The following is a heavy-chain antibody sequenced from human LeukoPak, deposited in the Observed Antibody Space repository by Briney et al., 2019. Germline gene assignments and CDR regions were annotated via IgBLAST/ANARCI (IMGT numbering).Heavy chain of an antibody. V-gene: IGHV4-61*02. CDR1: GGSITSGNYY. Sequence: SQPLSLTCTVSGGSITSGNYYWSWIRQPAGKGLEWIGRIYTSGSTNYNPSLKSRVTISGDTSKNQFSLKLNSVTAADTAVYYCARGGDAAPFDFWGQGTLVTVSS. CDR3: ARGGDAAPFDF. J-gene: IGHJ4*02. CDR2: IYTSGST. D-gene: IGHD5-12*01.